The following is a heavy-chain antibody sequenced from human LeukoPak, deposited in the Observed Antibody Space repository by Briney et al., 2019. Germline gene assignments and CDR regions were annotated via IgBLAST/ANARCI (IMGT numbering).Heavy chain of an antibody. CDR1: GGSISGSY. CDR2: IHHSGNT. Sequence: SETLSLTSTVSGGSISGSYWSWIRQSPGKGLEWIGYIHHSGNTNSSPPLKSRVTISVDTPKNQFSLKLSSVTAADTAMYYCVRWQYCGGNCFFSAFDIWGQGTMVTVSS. J-gene: IGHJ3*02. V-gene: IGHV4-59*01. CDR3: VRWQYCGGNCFFSAFDI. D-gene: IGHD2-21*01.